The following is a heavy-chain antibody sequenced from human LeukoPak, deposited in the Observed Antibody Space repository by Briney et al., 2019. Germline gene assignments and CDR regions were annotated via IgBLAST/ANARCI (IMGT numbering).Heavy chain of an antibody. CDR3: ARGMSVGYCSSTSCRTYYYYYMDV. CDR2: IIPIFGTA. V-gene: IGHV1-69*01. D-gene: IGHD2-2*01. CDR1: GGTFSSYA. J-gene: IGHJ6*03. Sequence: SVKVSCKASGGTFSSYAISWVRQAPGQGLEWMGGIIPIFGTANYAQKFQGRVTITADESTNTAYMELSSLRSEDTAVYYCARGMSVGYCSSTSCRTYYYYYMDVWGKGTTVTVSS.